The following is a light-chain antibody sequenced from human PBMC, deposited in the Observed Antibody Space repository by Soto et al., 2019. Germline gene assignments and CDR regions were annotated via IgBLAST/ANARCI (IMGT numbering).Light chain of an antibody. CDR2: EVS. Sequence: QSALTQPPSASGSPGQSVTISCTGTSSDVGGYNYVSWYQQHPGKAPKLMIYEVSTRPSGVPDRFSGSKSGNTASLTVSELQAEDEADYYCSSNAVSTHVFGTGTKLTVL. CDR1: SSDVGGYNY. CDR3: SSNAVSTHV. V-gene: IGLV2-8*01. J-gene: IGLJ1*01.